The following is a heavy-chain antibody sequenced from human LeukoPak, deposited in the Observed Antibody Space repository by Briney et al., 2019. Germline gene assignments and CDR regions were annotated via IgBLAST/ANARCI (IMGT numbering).Heavy chain of an antibody. Sequence: PGGSLRLSCAASGFTFSSYAMHWVRQAPGKGLEWVAFIQYDGSNKYYADSVKGRFTISRDNPKNTLYLQMNSLRAEDTAVYYCAKVGLNRQLPVEGYYYYYMDVWGKGTTVTISS. V-gene: IGHV3-30*02. D-gene: IGHD6-6*01. CDR1: GFTFSSYA. CDR2: IQYDGSNK. J-gene: IGHJ6*03. CDR3: AKVGLNRQLPVEGYYYYYMDV.